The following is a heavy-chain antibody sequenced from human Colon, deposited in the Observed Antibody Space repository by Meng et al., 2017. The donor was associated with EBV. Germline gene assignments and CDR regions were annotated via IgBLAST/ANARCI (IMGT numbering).Heavy chain of an antibody. V-gene: IGHV4-4*02. CDR3: ARDYYASGFVFDL. CDR2: ISHSGTT. Sequence: QRSGPGLVMPVGTLSPPCAVSAGSIDSDTWWNWVRQTPGKGLEWIGEISHSGTTNYNPSLKSRVTISIDKSKNQFSLKLTSVTAADTAVYYCARDYYASGFVFDLWGQGTLVTASS. D-gene: IGHD3-10*01. CDR1: AGSIDSDTW. J-gene: IGHJ5*02.